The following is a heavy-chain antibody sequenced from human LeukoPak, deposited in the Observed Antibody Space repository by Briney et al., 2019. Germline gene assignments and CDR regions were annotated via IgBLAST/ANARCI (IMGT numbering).Heavy chain of an antibody. J-gene: IGHJ4*02. CDR2: IYYSGST. Sequence: SETLSLTCTVSGGSISSYYWSWIRQPPGKGLEWIGYIYYSGSTNYNPSLKSRVTISVDTSKNQFSLKLSSVTAADTAVYYCARDPPNLGGWGQGTLVTVSS. D-gene: IGHD3-16*01. CDR1: GGSISSYY. V-gene: IGHV4-59*12. CDR3: ARDPPNLGG.